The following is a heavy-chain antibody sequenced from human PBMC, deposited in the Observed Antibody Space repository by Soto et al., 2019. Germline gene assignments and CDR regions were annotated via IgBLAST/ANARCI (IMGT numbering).Heavy chain of an antibody. Sequence: PGGSLRLSCAASGFTFSDHYMDWVRQAPGKGLEWVGRSRNKGNSYTTEYAASVKGRFSISRDDSRNSLFLQMNSLKIEDTAVYYCARAEIVVPAAIGYYYYMDVWGKGTTVTVSS. J-gene: IGHJ6*03. CDR2: SRNKGNSYTT. D-gene: IGHD2-2*01. CDR3: ARAEIVVPAAIGYYYYMDV. V-gene: IGHV3-72*01. CDR1: GFTFSDHY.